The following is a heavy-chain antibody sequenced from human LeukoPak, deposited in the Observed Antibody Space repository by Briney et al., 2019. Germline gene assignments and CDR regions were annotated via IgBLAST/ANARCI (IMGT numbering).Heavy chain of an antibody. CDR3: ARENWFAFDM. CDR1: GFIFSNYA. Sequence: AGGSLRLSCAASGFIFSNYAIHWVRQTPGKGLECVAVISFNGSKKDYADFVKGRFTISRDDSKNTAYLQMSSLRAEDAAVYYCARENWFAFDMWGQGTLVTVSS. CDR2: ISFNGSKK. J-gene: IGHJ3*02. D-gene: IGHD3-9*01. V-gene: IGHV3-30*03.